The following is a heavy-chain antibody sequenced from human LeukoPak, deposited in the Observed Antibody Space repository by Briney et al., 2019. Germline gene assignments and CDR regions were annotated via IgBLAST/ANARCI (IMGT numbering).Heavy chain of an antibody. CDR2: ISSSSSTI. CDR3: ARQFEDYVWGSYRSSYYFDY. Sequence: PGGSLRLSCAASGFTFSSYSMNWVRQAPGKGLEWVSYISSSSSTIYYADSVKGRFTISRDNAKNSLYLQMNSLRAEDTAVYYCARQFEDYVWGSYRSSYYFDYWGQGTLVTVSS. J-gene: IGHJ4*02. V-gene: IGHV3-48*01. D-gene: IGHD3-16*02. CDR1: GFTFSSYS.